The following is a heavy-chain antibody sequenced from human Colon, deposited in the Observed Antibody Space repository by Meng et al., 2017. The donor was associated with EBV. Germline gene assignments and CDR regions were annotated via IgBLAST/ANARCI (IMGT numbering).Heavy chain of an antibody. J-gene: IGHJ4*02. CDR3: ARVSSGWDYFDY. CDR1: GGSVSSGGYY. Sequence: QVHMQESGPGLVKPSQPLALTCTVSGGSVSSGGYYWTWIRQHPGKGLEWFGHIYYSGSTFYNPSLKRRVISSIDTSKNQFSLNLRSVTAADTAVYYCARVSSGWDYFDYWGQGTLVTVSS. D-gene: IGHD6-19*01. V-gene: IGHV4-31*03. CDR2: IYYSGST.